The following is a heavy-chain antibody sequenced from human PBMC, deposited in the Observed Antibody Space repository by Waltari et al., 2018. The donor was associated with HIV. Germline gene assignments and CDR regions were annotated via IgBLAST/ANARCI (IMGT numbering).Heavy chain of an antibody. V-gene: IGHV4-39*01. CDR3: ASGSWQPLLYGKIPLDY. CDR1: GGSISSSSYY. CDR2: IYYSGST. Sequence: QLQLQESGPGLVKPSETLSLPCPVSGGSISSSSYYWGWIRQPPGKGPEWIGSIYYSGSTYYNPSLKSRVTISVDTSKNQFSLKLSSVTAADTAVYYCASGSWQPLLYGKIPLDYWGQGTLVTVSS. D-gene: IGHD2-2*02. J-gene: IGHJ4*02.